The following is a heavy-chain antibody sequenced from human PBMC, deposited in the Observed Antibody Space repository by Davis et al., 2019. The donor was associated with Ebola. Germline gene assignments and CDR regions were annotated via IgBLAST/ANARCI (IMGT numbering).Heavy chain of an antibody. D-gene: IGHD3-10*01. Sequence: SETLSLTCAVSGGSFSGYYWSWIRQPPGKGLEWIGEINHSGSTNYNPSLKSRVTISVDTSKNQFSLKLSSVTAADTAVYYCARGALLWFGELLYYYYGMDVWGKGTTVTVSS. J-gene: IGHJ6*04. V-gene: IGHV4-34*01. CDR3: ARGALLWFGELLYYYYGMDV. CDR2: INHSGST. CDR1: GGSFSGYY.